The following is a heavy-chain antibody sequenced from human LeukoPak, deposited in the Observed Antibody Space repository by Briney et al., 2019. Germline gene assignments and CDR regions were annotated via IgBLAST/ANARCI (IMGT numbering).Heavy chain of an antibody. Sequence: QPGGSLRLSCAASGFTFSSYEMNSVRQAPGKGLEWVSYISSSGSTIYYADSVKGRFTISRDNAKNSLYLQMNSLRAEDTAVYYCARPEDSSGYPTCFDYWGQGTLVTVSS. J-gene: IGHJ4*02. D-gene: IGHD3-22*01. CDR3: ARPEDSSGYPTCFDY. CDR1: GFTFSSYE. CDR2: ISSSGSTI. V-gene: IGHV3-48*03.